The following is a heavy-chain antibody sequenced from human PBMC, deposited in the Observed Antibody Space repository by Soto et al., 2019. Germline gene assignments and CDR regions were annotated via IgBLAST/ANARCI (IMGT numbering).Heavy chain of an antibody. CDR3: ARPSYQLITYYYGMDV. J-gene: IGHJ6*02. Sequence: GASVKVSCKASGGTFSSYAISWVRQAPGQGLEWMGGIIPIFGTANYAQKFQGRVTITADESTSTAYMELSSLRSEDTAVYYCARPSYQLITYYYGMDVWGQGTTVTVYS. V-gene: IGHV1-69*13. CDR1: GGTFSSYA. D-gene: IGHD2-2*01. CDR2: IIPIFGTA.